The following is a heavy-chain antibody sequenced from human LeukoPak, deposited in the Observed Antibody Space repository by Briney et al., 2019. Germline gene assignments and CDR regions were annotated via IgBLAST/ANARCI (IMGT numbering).Heavy chain of an antibody. J-gene: IGHJ4*02. CDR2: ISSSSSYT. D-gene: IGHD6-19*01. CDR3: AKDREWLVPSSNDY. CDR1: GFTFSDYY. V-gene: IGHV3-11*05. Sequence: RSGGSLRLSCAASGFTFSDYYMSWIRQAPGKGLEWVSYISSSSSYTNYADSVKGRFTISRDNAKNSLYLQMNSLRAEDTAVYYCAKDREWLVPSSNDYWGQGTLVTVSS.